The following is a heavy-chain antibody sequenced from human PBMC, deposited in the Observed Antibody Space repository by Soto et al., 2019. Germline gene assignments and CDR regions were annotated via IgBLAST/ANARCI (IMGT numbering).Heavy chain of an antibody. V-gene: IGHV4-31*03. J-gene: IGHJ1*01. Sequence: QVQLQESGPGLVKPSQTLSLTCTVSGGSISSGGYYWSWIRQHPGKGLEWIGYIYYSGSTYYNPSLKSRVTISVDTSKNQFSLKLSSVTAADTAVYYCAVSRRYDFWSGYYLEYFQHWGQGTLVTVCS. CDR3: AVSRRYDFWSGYYLEYFQH. CDR2: IYYSGST. D-gene: IGHD3-3*01. CDR1: GGSISSGGYY.